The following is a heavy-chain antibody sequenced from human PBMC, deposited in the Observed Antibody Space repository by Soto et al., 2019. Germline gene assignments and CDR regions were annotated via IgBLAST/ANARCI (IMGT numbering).Heavy chain of an antibody. CDR2: IYSGGST. CDR3: ARAGDCTSCYAGFFPYYMDV. CDR1: GFTVSSNY. Sequence: GGSLRLSCAASGFTVSSNYMSWVRQAPGKGLEWVSVIYSGGSTYYAESVKGRLTISRHNSKNTLYLQMNSLRAEDTAVYYCARAGDCTSCYAGFFPYYMDVWGKGTTVTVSS. J-gene: IGHJ6*03. V-gene: IGHV3-53*04. D-gene: IGHD2-2*01.